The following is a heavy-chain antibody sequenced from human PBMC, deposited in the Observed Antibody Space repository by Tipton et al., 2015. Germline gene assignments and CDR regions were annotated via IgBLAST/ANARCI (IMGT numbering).Heavy chain of an antibody. V-gene: IGHV4-4*02. J-gene: IGHJ4*02. Sequence: TLSLTCSVSGDSISSSNWWSWVRQPPGKGLEWIGEIHHGGSTNYNPSLKSRVTMSVDTSKNQFSLHLSSVTAADTAVCYCAREVWYYDSTGYDYWGQGTLVTVSS. CDR3: AREVWYYDSTGYDY. D-gene: IGHD3-22*01. CDR1: GDSISSSNW. CDR2: IHHGGST.